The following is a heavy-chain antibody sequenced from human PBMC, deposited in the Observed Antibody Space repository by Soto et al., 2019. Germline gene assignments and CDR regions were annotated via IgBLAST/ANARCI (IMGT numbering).Heavy chain of an antibody. CDR3: ARFLAAAPPKYYYYGMDV. D-gene: IGHD6-13*01. CDR2: IIPIFGTA. Sequence: SVKVSCKASGGTFSSYAISWVRQAPGQGLEWMGGIIPIFGTANYAQKFQGRVTITADESTSTAYMGLSSLRSEDTAVYYCARFLAAAPPKYYYYGMDVWGQGTTVTVSS. V-gene: IGHV1-69*13. CDR1: GGTFSSYA. J-gene: IGHJ6*02.